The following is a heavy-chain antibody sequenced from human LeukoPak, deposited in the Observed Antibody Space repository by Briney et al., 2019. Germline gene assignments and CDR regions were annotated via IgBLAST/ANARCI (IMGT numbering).Heavy chain of an antibody. CDR2: INPNSGGT. CDR3: ARDWEGAEVYFDY. Sequence: ASVKVSCKASGYTFTGYYMHWVRQAPGQGLEWMGWINPNSGGTNYAQKFQGRVTMTRDTSISTAYMELSRLRSDDTAVYYCARDWEGAEVYFDYWGQGTLVTVSS. CDR1: GYTFTGYY. V-gene: IGHV1-2*02. D-gene: IGHD1-26*01. J-gene: IGHJ4*02.